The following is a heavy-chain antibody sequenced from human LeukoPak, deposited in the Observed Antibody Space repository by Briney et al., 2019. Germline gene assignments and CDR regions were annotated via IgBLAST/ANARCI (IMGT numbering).Heavy chain of an antibody. Sequence: SETLSLTCTVSGGSIRSGDYYWSWIRQPPGKGLEWIGEINHSGSTNYNPSLKSRVTISVDTSKNQFSLKLSSVTAADTAVYYCARGGPKSRWLLRYFDSWGQGTLVTVSS. D-gene: IGHD3-22*01. CDR2: INHSGST. CDR3: ARGGPKSRWLLRYFDS. J-gene: IGHJ4*02. CDR1: GGSIRSGDYY. V-gene: IGHV4-34*01.